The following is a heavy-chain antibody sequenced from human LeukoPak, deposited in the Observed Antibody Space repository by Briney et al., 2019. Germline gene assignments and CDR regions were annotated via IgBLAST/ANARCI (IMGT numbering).Heavy chain of an antibody. J-gene: IGHJ4*02. CDR2: IIPIFGTV. V-gene: IGHV1-69*06. Sequence: SVKVSCKASGGTFSSYAISWVRRTPGQSLEWMGRIIPIFGTVNYAQKFQGRVTITADKSTSTAYLELNSLRSEDTAVYYCARHLVGGAGSTSRYATHYWGQGTLVTVSS. CDR1: GGTFSSYA. D-gene: IGHD6-13*01. CDR3: ARHLVGGAGSTSRYATHY.